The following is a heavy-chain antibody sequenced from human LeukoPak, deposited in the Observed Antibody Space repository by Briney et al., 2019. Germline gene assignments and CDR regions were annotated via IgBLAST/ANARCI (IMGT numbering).Heavy chain of an antibody. CDR2: IWYDGSNK. CDR3: AKDAQDYYYYYMDV. V-gene: IGHV3-33*06. J-gene: IGHJ6*03. CDR1: GFTFSSYG. Sequence: PGRSLRLSCAASGFTFSSYGMHWVRQAPGKGLEWVAVIWYDGSNKYYADSVKGRFTISRDNSKNTLYLQMNSLRAEDTAVYYYAKDAQDYYYYYMDVWGKGTTVTVSS.